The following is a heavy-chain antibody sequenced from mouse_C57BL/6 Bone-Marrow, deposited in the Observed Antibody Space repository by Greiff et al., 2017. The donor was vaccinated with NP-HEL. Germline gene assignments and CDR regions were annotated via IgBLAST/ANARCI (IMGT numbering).Heavy chain of an antibody. J-gene: IGHJ2*01. CDR2: ISDGGSYT. V-gene: IGHV5-4*01. D-gene: IGHD1-1*01. CDR1: GFTFSSYA. Sequence: EVQGVESGGGLVKPGGSLKLSCAASGFTFSSYAMSWVRQTPEKRLEWVATISDGGSYTYYPDNVKGRFTISRDNAKNNLYLQMSHLKSEDTAMYYCARAIYYGSSYDYWGQGTTLTVSS. CDR3: ARAIYYGSSYDY.